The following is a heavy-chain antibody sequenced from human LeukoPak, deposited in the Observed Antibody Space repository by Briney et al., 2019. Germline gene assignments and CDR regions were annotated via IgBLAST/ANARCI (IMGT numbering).Heavy chain of an antibody. Sequence: QAGGSLRLSCAASGFTFSNYAMSWVRQAPGKGLEWVSAISGSGGSTYYADSVKGRFTISRDNSKNTLYLQMNSLRAEDTAVYYCAKARDSSGWYFDYWGQGTLVTVSS. V-gene: IGHV3-23*01. CDR1: GFTFSNYA. CDR2: ISGSGGST. D-gene: IGHD6-19*01. J-gene: IGHJ4*02. CDR3: AKARDSSGWYFDY.